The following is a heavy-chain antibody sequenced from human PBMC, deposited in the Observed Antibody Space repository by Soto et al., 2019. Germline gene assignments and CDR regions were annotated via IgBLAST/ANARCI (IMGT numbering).Heavy chain of an antibody. Sequence: QVQLVQSGAEVKKPGSSVKVSCKASGGTFSSYAISWVRQAPGQGLEWMGGIIPMFGTATYAQKFQGRVTITADTSTSTAYMELSNLRSEDTAVYYCARGPFLERFLAYYFYGMDVWGQGTTVIVSS. CDR3: ARGPFLERFLAYYFYGMDV. CDR1: GGTFSSYA. CDR2: IIPMFGTA. J-gene: IGHJ6*02. D-gene: IGHD3-3*01. V-gene: IGHV1-69*14.